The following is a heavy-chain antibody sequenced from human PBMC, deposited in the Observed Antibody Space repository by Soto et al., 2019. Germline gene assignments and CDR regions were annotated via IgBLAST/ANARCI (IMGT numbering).Heavy chain of an antibody. CDR3: ARTLGVGATTQDYYYYYGMDV. D-gene: IGHD1-26*01. J-gene: IGHJ6*02. CDR1: GGTFSSYA. CDR2: IIPIFGTA. V-gene: IGHV1-69*01. Sequence: QVQLVQSGAEVKKPGSSVKVSCKASGGTFSSYAISWVRQAPGQGLEWMGGIIPIFGTANYAQKFQGRVAITADESTSTAYMELSSLRSEDTAVYYCARTLGVGATTQDYYYYYGMDVWGQGTTVTVSS.